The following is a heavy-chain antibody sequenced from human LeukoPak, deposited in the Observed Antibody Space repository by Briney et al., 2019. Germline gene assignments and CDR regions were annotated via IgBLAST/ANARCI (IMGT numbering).Heavy chain of an antibody. CDR3: ATTGIAAAGTRAIGY. Sequence: SETLSLTCAVYGGSFSGYYWSWIRQPPGKGLEWSGEINHSGSTNYNPSLKSRVTISVDTSKNQFSLKLSSVTAADTAVYYCATTGIAAAGTRAIGYWGQGTLVTVSS. CDR1: GGSFSGYY. J-gene: IGHJ4*02. D-gene: IGHD6-13*01. V-gene: IGHV4-34*01. CDR2: INHSGST.